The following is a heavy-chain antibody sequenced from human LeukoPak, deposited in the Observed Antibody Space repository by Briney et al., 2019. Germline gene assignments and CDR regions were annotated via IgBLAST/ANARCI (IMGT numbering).Heavy chain of an antibody. CDR1: GFTFSNYG. CDR2: IRSKAYGGTT. Sequence: GGSLRLSCEASGFTFSNYGMHWVRQAPGKGLEWVGFIRSKAYGGTTEYAASVKGRFTISRDDSKSIAYLQMNSLKTEDTAVYYCTRWGYYYGMDVWGQGTTVTVSS. D-gene: IGHD3-16*01. V-gene: IGHV3-49*04. CDR3: TRWGYYYGMDV. J-gene: IGHJ6*02.